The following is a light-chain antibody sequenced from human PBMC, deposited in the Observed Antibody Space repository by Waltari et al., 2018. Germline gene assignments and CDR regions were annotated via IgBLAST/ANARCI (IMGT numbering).Light chain of an antibody. CDR1: SLRSGD. J-gene: IGLJ2*01. CDR2: GEN. Sequence: SSELTQDPAVSVALGQTIRTTCQRDSLRSGDSTGYQQKPGQAPVLVMFGENNRPSGIPDRFSGSISGSTTSLTITGAQAEDEADYYCNSRDNRGQGVIFGGGTKVTVL. V-gene: IGLV3-19*01. CDR3: NSRDNRGQGVI.